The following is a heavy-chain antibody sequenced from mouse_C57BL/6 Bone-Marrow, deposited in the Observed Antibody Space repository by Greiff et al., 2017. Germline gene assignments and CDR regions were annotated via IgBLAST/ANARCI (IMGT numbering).Heavy chain of an antibody. V-gene: IGHV1-55*01. D-gene: IGHD1-1*01. CDR2: IYPGSGST. Sequence: QVQLQQPGAELVKPGASVKMSCKASGYTFTSYWITWVKQRPGQGLEWIGDIYPGSGSTNYNEKFKSKATLTVDTSSSTAYMQLSSLTSEDAAVYYCRRSGPYYGSSLVADWGQGTLVTVSA. J-gene: IGHJ3*01. CDR3: RRSGPYYGSSLVAD. CDR1: GYTFTSYW.